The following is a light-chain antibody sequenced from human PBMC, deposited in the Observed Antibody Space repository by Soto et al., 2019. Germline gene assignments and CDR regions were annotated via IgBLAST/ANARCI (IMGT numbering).Light chain of an antibody. J-gene: IGKJ4*02. Sequence: TLSPGTLTWHPGERATLPSIVSRKGSSSYLAWYQQKPGQAPRLLIFGASSMASGIPDRFSGSGSGTDFTLTISRLQPDDFAMYYCQQYDSSPLTFGGGTKVDI. CDR3: QQYDSSPLT. CDR2: GAS. CDR1: RKGSSSY. V-gene: IGKV3-20*01.